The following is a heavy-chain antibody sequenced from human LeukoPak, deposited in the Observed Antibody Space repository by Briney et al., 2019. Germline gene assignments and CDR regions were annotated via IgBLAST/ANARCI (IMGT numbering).Heavy chain of an antibody. J-gene: IGHJ5*02. CDR3: ARAYCSSTSCYKNWFDP. CDR2: IIPIFGTA. CDR1: GGTFSSYA. V-gene: IGHV1-69*05. D-gene: IGHD2-2*02. Sequence: SVKVSCKASGGTFSSYAISWVRQAPGQGLEWMGGIIPIFGTANYAQKLQDRVTITTDESTSTAYMELSSLRSEDTAVYYCARAYCSSTSCYKNWFDPWGQGTLVTVSS.